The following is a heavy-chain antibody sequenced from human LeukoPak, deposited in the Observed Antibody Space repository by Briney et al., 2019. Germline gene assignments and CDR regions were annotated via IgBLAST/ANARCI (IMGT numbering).Heavy chain of an antibody. Sequence: PGGSLRLSCAASGFTLNSYEMSWVRQAPGKGLEWVSYFSASGDTKYYSECVEGRFSLSRDNAKNSLYLQMNTLRAEDTAVYFCAREAPFYDSSGYYYPDWLDLWGQGTLVTVSS. CDR3: AREAPFYDSSGYYYPDWLDL. J-gene: IGHJ5*02. V-gene: IGHV3-48*03. D-gene: IGHD3-22*01. CDR1: GFTLNSYE. CDR2: FSASGDTK.